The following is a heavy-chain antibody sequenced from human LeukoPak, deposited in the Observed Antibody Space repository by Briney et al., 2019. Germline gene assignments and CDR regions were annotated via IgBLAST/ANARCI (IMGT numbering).Heavy chain of an antibody. CDR3: AKDGSGWYGGST. V-gene: IGHV3-23*01. D-gene: IGHD6-19*01. CDR2: ISGSGGST. J-gene: IGHJ5*02. CDR1: GFTFSSYA. Sequence: GGSLRLSCAASGFTFSSYAMSWVRQAPGKGLEWVSAISGSGGSTYYADSVKGRFTISRHNSKNTLYLQMNSLRAEDTAVYYCAKDGSGWYGGSTWGQGTLVTVSS.